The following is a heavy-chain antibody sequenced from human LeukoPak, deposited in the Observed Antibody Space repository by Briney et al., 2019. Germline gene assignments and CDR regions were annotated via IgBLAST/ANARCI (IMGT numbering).Heavy chain of an antibody. CDR1: GFTFSSYA. Sequence: GGSLRLSCAGSGFTFSSYAVTWVRQAPGMGLEWVSSVSGSGRNTFYPDSVEGRFTISRDNSKNTLNLQMNSLKAEDTAVYYCAKLWFGELFVRDYWGQGTLVTVSS. D-gene: IGHD3-10*01. CDR2: VSGSGRNT. V-gene: IGHV3-23*01. CDR3: AKLWFGELFVRDY. J-gene: IGHJ4*02.